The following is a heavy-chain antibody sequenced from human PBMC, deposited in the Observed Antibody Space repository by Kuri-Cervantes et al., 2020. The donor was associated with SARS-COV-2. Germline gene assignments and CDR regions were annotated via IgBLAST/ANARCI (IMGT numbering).Heavy chain of an antibody. V-gene: IGHV4-39*01. Sequence: GSLRLSCTVSGDSISSSGYYWGWIRQPPGKGLEWIGTIYYSGSTDYNPSLKSRVTISVDTSKNQFSLKLRSVTATDTAVYYCARLFSPWSVVGDYWGQGTLVTVSS. CDR1: GDSISSSGYY. CDR3: ARLFSPWSVVGDY. J-gene: IGHJ4*02. CDR2: IYYSGST. D-gene: IGHD1-1*01.